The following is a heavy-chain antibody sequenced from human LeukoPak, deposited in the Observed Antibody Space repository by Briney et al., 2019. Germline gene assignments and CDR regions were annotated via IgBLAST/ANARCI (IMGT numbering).Heavy chain of an antibody. CDR2: IYYSGST. Sequence: SETLSLTCTVSGGSISSYYWSWIRQPPGKGLEWIGYIYYSGSTNYNPSLKSRVTISVDTSKNQFSLKLSSVTAADTAVYYCAGSSVGASYYYYYYMDVWGKGTTVTVSS. CDR3: AGSSVGASYYYYYYMDV. V-gene: IGHV4-59*01. CDR1: GGSISSYY. D-gene: IGHD1-26*01. J-gene: IGHJ6*03.